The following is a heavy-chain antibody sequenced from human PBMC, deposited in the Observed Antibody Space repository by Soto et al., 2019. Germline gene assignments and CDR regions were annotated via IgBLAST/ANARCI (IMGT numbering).Heavy chain of an antibody. CDR1: GFTFDYYW. CDR3: AKGLIVGATDAFDI. J-gene: IGHJ3*02. Sequence: GGSLRLSCVASGFTFDYYWMHWVRQAPGEGLMWVSRLQTDGSHPDYADSVKGRFTISRDNAKNTLYLQMNNLRAEDTAVYYCAKGLIVGATDAFDIWGQGTMVTVSS. V-gene: IGHV3-74*01. CDR2: LQTDGSHP. D-gene: IGHD1-26*01.